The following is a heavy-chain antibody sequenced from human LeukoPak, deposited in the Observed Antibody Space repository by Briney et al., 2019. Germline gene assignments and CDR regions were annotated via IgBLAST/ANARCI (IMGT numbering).Heavy chain of an antibody. CDR1: GFTFRGYG. V-gene: IGHV3-30*02. Sequence: GGSLRLSCAASGFTFRGYGMHWVRQSPGKGLEWVAFIQYDGAHSYYADSVKGRFAISRDSSENTLYLQMNSLRPEDTAVYYCARVQSYSNSPLDSWGQGTLVTVSS. CDR3: ARVQSYSNSPLDS. CDR2: IQYDGAHS. D-gene: IGHD6-6*01. J-gene: IGHJ4*02.